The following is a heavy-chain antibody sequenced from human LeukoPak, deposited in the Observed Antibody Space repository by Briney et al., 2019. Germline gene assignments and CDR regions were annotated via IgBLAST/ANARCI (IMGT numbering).Heavy chain of an antibody. V-gene: IGHV4-39*07. D-gene: IGHD1-26*01. CDR1: GGSIGSSSYY. CDR2: IYYSGST. CDR3: ARDSGSRWELLWRDDAFDI. J-gene: IGHJ3*02. Sequence: PSETLSLTCTVSGGSIGSSSYYWGWIRQPPGKGLEWIGSIYYSGSTYYNPSLKSRVTISVDTSKNQFSLKLSSVTAADTAVYYCARDSGSRWELLWRDDAFDIWGQGAMVTVSS.